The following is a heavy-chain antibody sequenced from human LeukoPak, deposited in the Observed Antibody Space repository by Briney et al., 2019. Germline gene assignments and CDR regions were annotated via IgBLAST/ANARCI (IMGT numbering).Heavy chain of an antibody. Sequence: GGSLRLSCAASGFTFSSYAMHWVRQAPGKGLEWVAVISYDGSNKYYADSMKGRFTISRDNSKNTLYLQMNSLRAEDTAVYYCATYGRTGYSSSWYYYMDVWGKGTTVTVSS. CDR2: ISYDGSNK. V-gene: IGHV3-30-3*01. CDR1: GFTFSSYA. CDR3: ATYGRTGYSSSWYYYMDV. D-gene: IGHD6-13*01. J-gene: IGHJ6*03.